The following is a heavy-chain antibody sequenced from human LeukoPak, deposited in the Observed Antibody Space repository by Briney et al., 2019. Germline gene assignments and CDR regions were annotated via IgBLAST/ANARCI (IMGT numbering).Heavy chain of an antibody. CDR2: IYYSGST. CDR1: GGSISSYY. V-gene: IGHV4-59*01. CDR3: ARGGQQLVLGY. J-gene: IGHJ4*02. D-gene: IGHD6-13*01. Sequence: PSETLSLTCTVSGGSISSYYWSWIRQPPGKGLEWIGYIYYSGSTNYNPSLKSRVTISVDTSKNQFSLKLSSVTAADTAVYYCARGGQQLVLGYWGQGTLVTVSS.